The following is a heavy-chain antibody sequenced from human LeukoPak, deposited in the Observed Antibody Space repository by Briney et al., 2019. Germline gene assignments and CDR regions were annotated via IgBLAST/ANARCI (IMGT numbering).Heavy chain of an antibody. V-gene: IGHV4-61*02. D-gene: IGHD6-6*01. CDR2: IYTSGST. J-gene: IGHJ5*02. Sequence: SETLSLTCTVSGGSISSGSYYWSWIRQPAGKGLEWIGRIYTSGSTNYNPSLKSRVTISVDTSKNQFSLKLSSVTAADTAVYYCARACNFIAARPGHWFDPWGQGTLVTVSS. CDR3: ARACNFIAARPGHWFDP. CDR1: GGSISSGSYY.